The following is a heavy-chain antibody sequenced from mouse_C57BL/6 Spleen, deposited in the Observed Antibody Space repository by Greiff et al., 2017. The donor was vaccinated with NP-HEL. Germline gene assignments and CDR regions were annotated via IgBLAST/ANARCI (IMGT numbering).Heavy chain of an antibody. J-gene: IGHJ3*01. Sequence: EVQRVESGGGLVQPGGSLKLSCAASGFTFSDYGMAWVRQAPRKGPEWVAFISNLAYSIYYADTVTGRFTISRENAKNTLYLEMSSLRSEDTAMYYCARQGLGLPAYWGQGTLVTVSA. CDR1: GFTFSDYG. CDR2: ISNLAYSI. V-gene: IGHV5-15*01. CDR3: ARQGLGLPAY. D-gene: IGHD3-3*01.